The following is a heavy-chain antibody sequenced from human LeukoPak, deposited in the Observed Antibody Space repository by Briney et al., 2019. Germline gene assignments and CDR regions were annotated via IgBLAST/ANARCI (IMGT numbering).Heavy chain of an antibody. D-gene: IGHD1-26*01. Sequence: GGSLRLSCAASGFTFDDYAMHWVRQAPGKGLEWVSGISWNSGSIGYADSVKGRFTISRDNAKNPLYLQMNSLRAEDTAVYYCARDALIVGATTLFDYWGQGTLVTVSS. CDR1: GFTFDDYA. V-gene: IGHV3-9*01. CDR2: ISWNSGSI. CDR3: ARDALIVGATTLFDY. J-gene: IGHJ4*02.